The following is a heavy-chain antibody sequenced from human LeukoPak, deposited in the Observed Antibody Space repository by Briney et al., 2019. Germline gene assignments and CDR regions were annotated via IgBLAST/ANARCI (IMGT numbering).Heavy chain of an antibody. CDR1: GGSISSHY. CDR2: IYYSGST. D-gene: IGHD6-6*01. V-gene: IGHV4-59*11. J-gene: IGHJ4*02. CDR3: ARGWGAARLYFDY. Sequence: SETLSLTCTVSGGSISSHYWSWIRQPPGKGLEWIGYIYYSGSTNYNPSLKSRVTISVDTSKNQFSLKLSSVTAADTAVYYFARGWGAARLYFDYWGQGTLVTVSS.